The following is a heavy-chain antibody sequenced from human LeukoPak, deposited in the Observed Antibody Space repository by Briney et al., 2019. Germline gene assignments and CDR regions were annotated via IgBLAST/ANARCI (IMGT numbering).Heavy chain of an antibody. Sequence: GGSLRLSCAASGFNFNNYSMNWVHQAPGKGLEWASSFSSDYMYYADSVRGRFTISRDNAKNSLYLQMNSLRAEDTAVYYCARGSGSFDFDYWGQGALVTVSS. D-gene: IGHD1-26*01. CDR3: ARGSGSFDFDY. CDR2: FSSDYM. CDR1: GFNFNNYS. V-gene: IGHV3-21*01. J-gene: IGHJ4*02.